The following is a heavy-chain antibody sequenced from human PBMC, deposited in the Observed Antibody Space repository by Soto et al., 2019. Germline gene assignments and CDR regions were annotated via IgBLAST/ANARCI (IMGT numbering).Heavy chain of an antibody. Sequence: QVQLVESGGGVVQPGRSLRLSCSASGFTFSSYGMHWVRQAPGKGLEWVAVISYDGSNKYYADSVKGRFTIPRDNSNNTLYLQMNSLRAEDTAVYYCEKGMTTVTYGGDFDYWGQGTLVTVSS. J-gene: IGHJ4*02. V-gene: IGHV3-30*18. D-gene: IGHD4-17*01. CDR1: GFTFSSYG. CDR3: EKGMTTVTYGGDFDY. CDR2: ISYDGSNK.